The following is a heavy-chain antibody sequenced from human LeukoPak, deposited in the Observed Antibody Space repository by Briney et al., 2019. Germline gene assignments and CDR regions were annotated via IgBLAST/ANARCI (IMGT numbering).Heavy chain of an antibody. CDR3: ARDRGSSWYVRYFDY. V-gene: IGHV4-59*01. D-gene: IGHD6-13*01. Sequence: SETLSLTCTVSGDSTSSYYWSWIRQPPGKGLEWIGYIYYSGSTNYNPSLTSRVTISVDTSKNQFSLKLSSVTAADTAVYYCARDRGSSWYVRYFDYWGQGTLVTVSS. J-gene: IGHJ4*02. CDR1: GDSTSSYY. CDR2: IYYSGST.